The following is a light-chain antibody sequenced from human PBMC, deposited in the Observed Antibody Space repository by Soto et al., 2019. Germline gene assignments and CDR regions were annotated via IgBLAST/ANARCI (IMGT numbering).Light chain of an antibody. J-gene: IGKJ1*01. CDR1: QSISRR. CDR3: QQYNSYPWT. V-gene: IGKV1-5*01. Sequence: DIQMIQSPSALSASVGDRVTITCRASQSISRRLDWYQQKPGKAPKLLIYDASSLESGVPAGFSGSGSGTQFTLTISGLQPDDFATYYCQQYNSYPWTFGQGTRVEIK. CDR2: DAS.